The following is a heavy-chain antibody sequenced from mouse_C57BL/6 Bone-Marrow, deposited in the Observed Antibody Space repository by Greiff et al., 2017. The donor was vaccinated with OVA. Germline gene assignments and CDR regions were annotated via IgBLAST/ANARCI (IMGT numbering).Heavy chain of an antibody. D-gene: IGHD2-5*01. CDR1: GYSITSGYY. CDR3: VSYYSNYEFAY. J-gene: IGHJ3*01. CDR2: ISYDGSN. Sequence: EVKLMESGPGLVKPSQSLSLTCSVTGYSITSGYYWNWIRQFPGNKLEWMGYISYDGSNNYNPSLKNRISITRDTSKNQFFLKLNSVTTEDTATYYCVSYYSNYEFAYWGQGTLVTVSA. V-gene: IGHV3-6*01.